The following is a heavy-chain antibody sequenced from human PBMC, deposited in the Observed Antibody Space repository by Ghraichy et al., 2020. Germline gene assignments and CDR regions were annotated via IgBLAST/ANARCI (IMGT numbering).Heavy chain of an antibody. CDR2: ISAYNGNT. D-gene: IGHD2-2*01. CDR3: ARGSFSAAIGFH. Sequence: ASVKVSCKVGRENVCTQGTSRVREARRQRVERMGWISAYNGNTNYAQKLQGRVTMTTDTSTSTAYMELRSLRSDDTAVYYCARGSFSAAIGFHWGQGILV. V-gene: IGHV1-18*01. CDR1: RENVCTQG. J-gene: IGHJ4*02.